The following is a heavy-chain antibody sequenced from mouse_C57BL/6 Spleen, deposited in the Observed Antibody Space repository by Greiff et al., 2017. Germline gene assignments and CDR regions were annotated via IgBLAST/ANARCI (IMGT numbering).Heavy chain of an antibody. Sequence: QVQLQQPGAELVMPGASVKLSCKASGYTFTSYWMHWVKQRPGQGLEWIGEIDPSDSYTNYNQKFKGKSTLTVDKSSSTAYMQLSSLTSEDSAVYYCARCYYGRSAMDYWGQGTSVTVSS. CDR1: GYTFTSYW. J-gene: IGHJ4*01. D-gene: IGHD1-1*01. V-gene: IGHV1-69*01. CDR3: ARCYYGRSAMDY. CDR2: IDPSDSYT.